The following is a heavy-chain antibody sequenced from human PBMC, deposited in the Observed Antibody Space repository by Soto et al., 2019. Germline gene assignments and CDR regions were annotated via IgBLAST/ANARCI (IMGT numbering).Heavy chain of an antibody. Sequence: EVQLVESGGGLVQPGGSLRLSCAASAFTFSSYEMNWVRQAPGKGLEWVSYISSSGSTIYYADSVKGRFTISRDNAKNSLYLQMNSLRAEDTAVYYCASLTTGSGGSDYWGQGTLVTVSS. CDR3: ASLTTGSGGSDY. CDR1: AFTFSSYE. CDR2: ISSSGSTI. J-gene: IGHJ4*02. D-gene: IGHD4-17*01. V-gene: IGHV3-48*03.